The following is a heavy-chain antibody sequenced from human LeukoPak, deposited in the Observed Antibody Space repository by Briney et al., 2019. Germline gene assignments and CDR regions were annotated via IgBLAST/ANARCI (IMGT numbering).Heavy chain of an antibody. CDR2: IYYSGST. V-gene: IGHV4-59*12. Sequence: SETLSLTCTVPGGSISSYYWSWIRQPPGKGLEWIGYIYYSGSTYYNPSLKSRVTISVDTSKNQFSLKLSSVTAADTAVYYCASRDGYKPFDYWGQGTLVTVSS. J-gene: IGHJ4*02. D-gene: IGHD5-24*01. CDR1: GGSISSYY. CDR3: ASRDGYKPFDY.